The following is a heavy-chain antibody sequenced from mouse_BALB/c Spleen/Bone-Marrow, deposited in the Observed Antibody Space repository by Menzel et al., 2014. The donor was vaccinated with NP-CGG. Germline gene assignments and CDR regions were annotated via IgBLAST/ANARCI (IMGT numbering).Heavy chain of an antibody. D-gene: IGHD1-1*01. CDR1: GFTFSSYG. V-gene: IGHV5-6*01. Sequence: EVKVVESGGDLVEPGGFLKLSCAASGFTFSSYGMSWVRQTPDKRLEWVATVGGGDSYTYYPDFVKGRFTISRDIAKNAQSLHMSSLKSEDTAMYYCAFISAIAYWGEGTLVTVSA. J-gene: IGHJ3*01. CDR3: AFISAIAY. CDR2: VGGGDSYT.